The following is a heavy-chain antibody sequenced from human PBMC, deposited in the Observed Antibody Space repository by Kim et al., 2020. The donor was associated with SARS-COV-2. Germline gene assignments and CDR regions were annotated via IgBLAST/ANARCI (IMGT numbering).Heavy chain of an antibody. CDR1: GLTVASTF. V-gene: IGHV3-53*01. CDR3: VREYYYKLDV. J-gene: IGHJ6*02. Sequence: GGSLRLSCITSGLTVASTFMNWARQAPGKGLEWVALINSGGDTRYADSVRGRFTISRDNSKNILFLQLNSLRVEDTAVYYCVREYYYKLDVWGQGTTVTVSS. D-gene: IGHD3-10*01. CDR2: INSGGDT.